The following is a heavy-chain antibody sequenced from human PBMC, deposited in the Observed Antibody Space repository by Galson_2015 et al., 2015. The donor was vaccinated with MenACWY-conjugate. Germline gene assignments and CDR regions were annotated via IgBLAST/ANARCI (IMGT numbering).Heavy chain of an antibody. Sequence: SLRLSCAASGFTFSKNWMSWVRQAPGKGLEWVANIKQDGNEKYYVDSVKGRFTISRDNAKNSLYLQMNSLRAEDTAVYFCARTRGYNIPEGFDYWGQGTLVTVSS. CDR1: GFTFSKNW. CDR2: IKQDGNEK. D-gene: IGHD5-24*01. V-gene: IGHV3-7*03. J-gene: IGHJ4*02. CDR3: ARTRGYNIPEGFDY.